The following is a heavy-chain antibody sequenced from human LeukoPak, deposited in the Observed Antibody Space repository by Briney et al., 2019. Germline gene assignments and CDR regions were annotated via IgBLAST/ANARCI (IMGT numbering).Heavy chain of an antibody. CDR1: GFTFSSYG. CDR2: ILNDGSNK. J-gene: IGHJ4*02. V-gene: IGHV3-30*02. D-gene: IGHD3-10*01. Sequence: PGGSLRLSCAASGFTFSSYGMHWVRQSPGKGLEWVAFILNDGSNKYYADSVKGRFTISRDNSKDTLYLQMSSLRPEDTAVYYCARPPYYYGSGSYFLDYWGQGTLVTVSS. CDR3: ARPPYYYGSGSYFLDY.